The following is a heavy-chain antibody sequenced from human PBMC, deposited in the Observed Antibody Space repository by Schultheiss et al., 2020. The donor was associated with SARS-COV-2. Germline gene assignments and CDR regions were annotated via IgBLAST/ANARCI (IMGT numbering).Heavy chain of an antibody. CDR2: IYYSGST. CDR1: GGSISSGGYY. V-gene: IGHV4-31*03. J-gene: IGHJ4*02. Sequence: SETLSLTCTVSGGSISSGGYYWSWNRQHQGKGLEWIGYIYYSGSTNYSPSLKSRVTISVDKSKNQFYLKLSSVTAADTAVYYSARAGITIFGVVTHFDYWGQGTLVTVSS. D-gene: IGHD3-3*01. CDR3: ARAGITIFGVVTHFDY.